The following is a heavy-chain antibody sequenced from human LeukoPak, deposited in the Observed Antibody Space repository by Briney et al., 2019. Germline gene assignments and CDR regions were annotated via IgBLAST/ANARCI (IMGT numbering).Heavy chain of an antibody. D-gene: IGHD6-13*01. J-gene: IGHJ4*02. Sequence: SVKVSCKASGGTFSSYTISWVRQAPGQGLEWMGRIIPILGIANYAQKFQGRVTITADKSTSTAYMELSSLRSEDTAVYYCARERGGKPAAGMVDYWGQGTLVTVSS. V-gene: IGHV1-69*04. CDR3: ARERGGKPAAGMVDY. CDR2: IIPILGIA. CDR1: GGTFSSYT.